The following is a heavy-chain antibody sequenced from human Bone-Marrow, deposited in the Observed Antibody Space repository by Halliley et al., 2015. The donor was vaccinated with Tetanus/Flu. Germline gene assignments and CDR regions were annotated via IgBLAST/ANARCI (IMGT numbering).Heavy chain of an antibody. J-gene: IGHJ4*02. D-gene: IGHD3-16*01. CDR3: ARGLYSHGPGLLGY. Sequence: VSIIYSSSRTDYADSVKGRFTISRENSNNTLSLQINSLRVEDAAVYFCARGLYSHGPGLLGYWGQGTLVTVSS. CDR2: IYSSSRT. V-gene: IGHV3-53*01.